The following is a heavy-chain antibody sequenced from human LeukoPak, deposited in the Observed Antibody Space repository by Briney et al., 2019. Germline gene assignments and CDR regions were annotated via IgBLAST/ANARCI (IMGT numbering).Heavy chain of an antibody. CDR2: ISYDGSNK. CDR3: ARENRYYGSGSTPNPFDP. CDR1: GFTFSSYA. J-gene: IGHJ5*02. D-gene: IGHD3-10*01. Sequence: GGSLRLSCAASGFTFSSYAMHWVRQAPGKGLEWVAVISYDGSNKYYADSVKGRFTISRDNSKNTLYPQMSSLRAEDTAVYYCARENRYYGSGSTPNPFDPWGQGTLVTVSS. V-gene: IGHV3-30*04.